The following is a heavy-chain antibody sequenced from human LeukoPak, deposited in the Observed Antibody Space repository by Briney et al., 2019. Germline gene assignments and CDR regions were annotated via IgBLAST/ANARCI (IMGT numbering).Heavy chain of an antibody. CDR1: GFTFDNYA. Sequence: PGGSLRLSCAASGFTFDNYAMHWVRQAPGKGLEWVSGISWNGGDVGYADSVKGRFTISRDNAKNSLYLQMNSLRAEDTALYFCAKADYDGYDYWGQGSLATVSS. D-gene: IGHD3-16*01. V-gene: IGHV3-9*01. CDR3: AKADYDGYDY. J-gene: IGHJ4*02. CDR2: ISWNGGDV.